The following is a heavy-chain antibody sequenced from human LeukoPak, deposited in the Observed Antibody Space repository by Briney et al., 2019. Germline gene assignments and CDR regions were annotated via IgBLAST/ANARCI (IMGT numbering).Heavy chain of an antibody. CDR3: AKVVGEPLDAFDI. CDR1: GFTFSSYA. CDR2: IGGRGLNT. D-gene: IGHD2-21*01. V-gene: IGHV3-23*01. J-gene: IGHJ3*02. Sequence: AGGSLRLSCAASGFTFSSYAMSWVRQAPGKGLEWGSAIGGRGLNTYYPDSVKGRFTISRDNSKNTLYLQMASLGADDTAVYYCAKVVGEPLDAFDIWGQGTMVTVSS.